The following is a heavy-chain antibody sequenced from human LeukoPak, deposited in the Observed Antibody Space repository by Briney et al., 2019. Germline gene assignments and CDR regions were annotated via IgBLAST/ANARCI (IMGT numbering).Heavy chain of an antibody. V-gene: IGHV4-34*01. J-gene: IGHJ5*02. CDR1: GGSFSGYY. CDR3: ARGWGSTKANWFDP. D-gene: IGHD2-2*01. CDR2: INHSGST. Sequence: SETLSLTCAVYGGSFSGYYWSWIRQPPGKGLEWIGEINHSGSTNYNPSLKSRVTISVDTSKNQFSLKLSSVTAADTAVYYCARGWGSTKANWFDPWGQGTLVTVSS.